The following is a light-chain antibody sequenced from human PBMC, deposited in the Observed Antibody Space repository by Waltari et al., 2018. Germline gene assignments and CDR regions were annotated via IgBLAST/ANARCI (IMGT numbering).Light chain of an antibody. CDR2: GAS. V-gene: IGKV3-15*01. CDR3: QQYNVWPRT. Sequence: EIVMTQSPATLSVSPGKRATLSCRASQSVSDKLAWYQQKPGQAPRLLIDGASKRASGIPDRFSGSGSGTEFTLTISSLQSEDFALYYCQQYNVWPRTFGPGTKVDIK. CDR1: QSVSDK. J-gene: IGKJ3*01.